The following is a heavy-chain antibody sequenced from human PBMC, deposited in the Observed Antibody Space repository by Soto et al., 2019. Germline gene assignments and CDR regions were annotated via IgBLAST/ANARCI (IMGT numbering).Heavy chain of an antibody. D-gene: IGHD3-9*01. CDR2: IIPIFGTA. CDR1: GGTFSSYA. V-gene: IGHV1-69*13. CDR3: ARAILDILTGSDWYFDL. J-gene: IGHJ2*01. Sequence: SVKVSCKASGGTFSSYAISWVRQAPGQGLEWMGGIIPIFGTANYAQKFQGRVTITADESTSTAYMELSSLRSEDTAVYYCARAILDILTGSDWYFDLWGRGTLVTVSS.